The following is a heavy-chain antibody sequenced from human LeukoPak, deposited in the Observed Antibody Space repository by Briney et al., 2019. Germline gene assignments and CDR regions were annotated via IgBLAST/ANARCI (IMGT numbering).Heavy chain of an antibody. D-gene: IGHD2-2*01. CDR3: ARTAYCSSTSCYAGTGWFDP. CDR2: ISRSGSTI. V-gene: IGHV3-48*03. J-gene: IGHJ5*02. Sequence: GGSLRLSCAASGFTFSSYEMNWVRQAPGKGLEWVSYISRSGSTIYYADSVKGRFTISRDNAKNSLYLQMNSLRAEDTAVYYCARTAYCSSTSCYAGTGWFDPWGQGTLVTVSS. CDR1: GFTFSSYE.